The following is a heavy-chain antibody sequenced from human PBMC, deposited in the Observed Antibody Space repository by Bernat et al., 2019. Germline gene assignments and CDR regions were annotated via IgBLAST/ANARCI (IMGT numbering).Heavy chain of an antibody. Sequence: QVQLVQSGAEVKKPGASVKVSCKASGYTFTSYAMHWVRQAPGQRLEWMGWINAGNGNTKYSQKFQGRVTITRDTSASTAYMELSSLRSEDTAVYYCAREKYCSSTSCSLESFQHWGQGTLVTVSS. V-gene: IGHV1-3*01. J-gene: IGHJ1*01. CDR3: AREKYCSSTSCSLESFQH. D-gene: IGHD2-2*01. CDR2: INAGNGNT. CDR1: GYTFTSYA.